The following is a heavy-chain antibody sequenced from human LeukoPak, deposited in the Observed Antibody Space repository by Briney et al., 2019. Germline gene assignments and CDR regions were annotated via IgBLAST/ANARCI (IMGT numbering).Heavy chain of an antibody. D-gene: IGHD3-22*01. J-gene: IGHJ5*02. CDR1: GGSISSGDYY. CDR3: ARPYYYDSRIDP. V-gene: IGHV4-30-4*01. Sequence: SETLSLSCTVSGGSISSGDYYWSWIRQPPGKGLEWIAYMYYSGSTYYNPSLKSRVTMSADTSKNQLSLKLSSVTAADTAVYYCARPYYYDSRIDPWGQGILVTVSS. CDR2: MYYSGST.